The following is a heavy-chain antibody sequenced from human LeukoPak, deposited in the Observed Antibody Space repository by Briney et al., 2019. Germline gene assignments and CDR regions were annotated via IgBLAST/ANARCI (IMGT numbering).Heavy chain of an antibody. Sequence: ASVKVSCKASGYTFNSYDINWVRQATGQGLEWMGWMNPNSGNTGYAQKFQGRVTMTRNTSKSTAYMELSSLRSEDTAVYYCASARRIAEAGTMFYWGQGTLVTVSS. CDR2: MNPNSGNT. CDR1: GYTFNSYD. V-gene: IGHV1-8*01. J-gene: IGHJ4*02. CDR3: ASARRIAEAGTMFY. D-gene: IGHD6-13*01.